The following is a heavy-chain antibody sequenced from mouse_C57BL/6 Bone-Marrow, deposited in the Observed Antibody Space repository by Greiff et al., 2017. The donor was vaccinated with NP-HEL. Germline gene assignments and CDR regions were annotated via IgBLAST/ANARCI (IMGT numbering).Heavy chain of an antibody. Sequence: EVQLQQSGPELVKPGASVKIPCKASGYTFTDYNMDWVKQSHGKSLEWIGDINPNNGGTIYNQKFKGKATLTVDKSSITAYMELRSLTSEDTAVYYCARRDYGSFAYWGQGTLVTVSA. CDR2: INPNNGGT. CDR1: GYTFTDYN. V-gene: IGHV1-18*01. D-gene: IGHD1-1*01. CDR3: ARRDYGSFAY. J-gene: IGHJ3*01.